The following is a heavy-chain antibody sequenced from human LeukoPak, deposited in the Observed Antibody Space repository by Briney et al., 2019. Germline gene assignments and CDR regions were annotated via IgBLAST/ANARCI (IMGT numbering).Heavy chain of an antibody. CDR3: ARGPYCSGDTCYSQFLDY. CDR1: GYAFITYG. J-gene: IGHJ4*02. Sequence: ASVTVSCKASGYAFITYGITWVRQAPGQGHEWMGWISAYNGNTKYAQKLQGRVTMTTDTSTSTAYMELRSLRSDDTAVYYCARGPYCSGDTCYSQFLDYLGQGTLVTVSS. D-gene: IGHD2-15*01. V-gene: IGHV1-18*01. CDR2: ISAYNGNT.